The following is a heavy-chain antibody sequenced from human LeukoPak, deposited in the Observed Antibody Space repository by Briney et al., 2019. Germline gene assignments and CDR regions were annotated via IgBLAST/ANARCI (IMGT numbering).Heavy chain of an antibody. V-gene: IGHV1-18*01. Sequence: GASVKVSCKASGHTFTSYGISWVRQAPGQGLEWMGWISAYNGNTNYAQKLQGRVTMTTDTSTSTAYMELRSLRSDDTAVYYCARSPSGWYGSDAFDIWGQGTMVTVSS. CDR1: GHTFTSYG. CDR2: ISAYNGNT. D-gene: IGHD6-19*01. J-gene: IGHJ3*02. CDR3: ARSPSGWYGSDAFDI.